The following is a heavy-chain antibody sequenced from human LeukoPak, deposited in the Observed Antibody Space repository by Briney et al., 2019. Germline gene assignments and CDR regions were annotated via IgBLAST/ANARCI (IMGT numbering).Heavy chain of an antibody. CDR2: VSYSGST. CDR1: VGSTSGDTYY. CDR3: ARLFKATDYVDY. Sequence: SETLSLTCTVSVGSTSGDTYYWAWIRQPPGKGLEWIGSVSYSGSTYYNPSLKSRVIISRGTSRSQFFLRLSAVTATDTGLYYCARLFKATDYVDYWGQGTLVTVSS. V-gene: IGHV4-39*01. D-gene: IGHD1-26*01. J-gene: IGHJ4*02.